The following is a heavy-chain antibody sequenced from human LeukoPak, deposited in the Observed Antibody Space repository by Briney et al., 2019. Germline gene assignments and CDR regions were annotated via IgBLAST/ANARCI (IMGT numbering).Heavy chain of an antibody. CDR3: ARGGGLDV. V-gene: IGHV3-7*03. J-gene: IGHJ6*02. CDR1: GFIFSSYS. CDR2: INHNGNVN. Sequence: GGPLRLSCAASGFIFSSYSMNWARQAPGKGLEWVASINHNGNVNYYVDSVKGRFTISRDNAKNSLYLQMSNLRAEDTAVYFCARGGGLDVWGQGATVTVSS. D-gene: IGHD3-16*01.